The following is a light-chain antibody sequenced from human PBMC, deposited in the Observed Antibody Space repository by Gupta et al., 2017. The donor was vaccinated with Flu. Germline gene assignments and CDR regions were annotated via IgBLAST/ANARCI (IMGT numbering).Light chain of an antibody. Sequence: PDFQPVTPKEIVTVTCRASQSISSTLHWYQQKPDQSPKLLIQAASHSVSGVPSRFSGSGSGTDFTLTISSLEAEDAATYYCHQCRNLPQSFGQGTKLEIK. CDR2: AAS. CDR1: QSISST. J-gene: IGKJ2*03. V-gene: IGKV6-21*01. CDR3: HQCRNLPQS.